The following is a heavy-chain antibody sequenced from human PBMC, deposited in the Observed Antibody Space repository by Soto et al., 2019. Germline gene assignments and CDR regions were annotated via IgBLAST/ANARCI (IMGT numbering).Heavy chain of an antibody. J-gene: IGHJ4*02. CDR3: AKAMGPFVLCPSGYFDY. CDR1: GFTFSSSA. V-gene: IGHV3-23*01. D-gene: IGHD1-26*01. Sequence: PGGSLRLSCAASGFTFSSSAMSWVRQAPGKGLEWVAGISGSGATTYYADSVKGRFTISRDKSKSTLFLQMNSLRAEDTAIYYCAKAMGPFVLCPSGYFDYWGQGTLVTVSS. CDR2: ISGSGATT.